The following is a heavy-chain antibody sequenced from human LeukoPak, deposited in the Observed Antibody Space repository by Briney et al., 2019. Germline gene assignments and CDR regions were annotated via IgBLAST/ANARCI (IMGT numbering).Heavy chain of an antibody. D-gene: IGHD6-19*01. V-gene: IGHV3-30*04. CDR3: ARDIAVAGIAGEHYFDY. J-gene: IGHJ4*02. Sequence: GGSLRLSCAASGFTFSSYAMHWVRQAPGKGLEWVAVISYDGSNKYYADSVKGRFTISRDNSKNTLYLQMNSLRAEDTAVYYCARDIAVAGIAGEHYFDYWGQGTLVTVSS. CDR2: ISYDGSNK. CDR1: GFTFSSYA.